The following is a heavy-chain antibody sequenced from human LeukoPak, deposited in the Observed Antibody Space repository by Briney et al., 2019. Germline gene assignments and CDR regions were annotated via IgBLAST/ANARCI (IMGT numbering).Heavy chain of an antibody. J-gene: IGHJ4*02. CDR2: ISGSGSST. CDR3: VKQRIGGCYGYFDY. V-gene: IGHV3-23*01. Sequence: SGGSLRLSCAASGFTFSSYAMSCVRQAPGKGLEWVSAISGSGSSTYYADSVKGRFTISRDNSKNTLYLQMNNLRAEDTAVYYCVKQRIGGCYGYFDYWGQGTLVTVSS. D-gene: IGHD2-21*02. CDR1: GFTFSSYA.